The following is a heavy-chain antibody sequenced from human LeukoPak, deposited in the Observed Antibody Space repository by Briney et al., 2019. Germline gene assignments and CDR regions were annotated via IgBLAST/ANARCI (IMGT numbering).Heavy chain of an antibody. D-gene: IGHD4-17*01. V-gene: IGHV4-61*02. CDR2: IYTSGST. CDR3: ALGGDYRDY. CDR1: SGSISSGSYY. J-gene: IGHJ4*02. Sequence: NPSETLSLTCTVSSGSISSGSYYWSWIRQPAGKGLEWIGRIYTSGSTNYNPSLKSRVTISVDTSKNQFSLKLSSVTAADTAVYYCALGGDYRDYWGQGTLVTVSS.